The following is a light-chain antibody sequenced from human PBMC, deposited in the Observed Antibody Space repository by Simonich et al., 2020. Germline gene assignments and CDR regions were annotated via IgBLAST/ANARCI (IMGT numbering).Light chain of an antibody. J-gene: IGKJ2*01. Sequence: DIVMTQSPDSLAVSMGERATINCKSSQSVLYSSNNKNYLAWYQQKPGQHPKLLIYWASTRESGVPDRFSGSGSGTDFTLTISSLQAEDVAVYYCLQYYSTPYTFGQGTKLEIK. CDR1: QSVLYSSNNKNY. CDR2: WAS. V-gene: IGKV4-1*01. CDR3: LQYYSTPYT.